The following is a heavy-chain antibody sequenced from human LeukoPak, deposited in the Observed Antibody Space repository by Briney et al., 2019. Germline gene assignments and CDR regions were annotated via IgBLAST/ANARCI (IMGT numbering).Heavy chain of an antibody. CDR2: ISAYNGNT. CDR3: ARVKIFSSGWYNWFDP. Sequence: GASVKVSCKASGYTFTGYYMHWVRQAPGQGLEWMGWISAYNGNTNYAQKLQGRVTMTTDTSTSTAYMELRSLRSDDTAVYYCARVKIFSSGWYNWFDPWGQGTLVTVSS. V-gene: IGHV1-18*04. D-gene: IGHD6-19*01. CDR1: GYTFTGYY. J-gene: IGHJ5*02.